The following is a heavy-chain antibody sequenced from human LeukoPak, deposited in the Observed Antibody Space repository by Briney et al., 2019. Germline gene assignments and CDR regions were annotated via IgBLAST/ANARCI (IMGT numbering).Heavy chain of an antibody. Sequence: PSETLSLTCTVSGGSISSHYWSWIRQPPGKGLEWIGYIYYSGSTNYNPSLKSRVTISVDTSKNQFSLKLSSVTAADTAVYYCARTLYQRKYNWNWLFDYWGQGTLVTVSS. J-gene: IGHJ4*02. CDR3: ARTLYQRKYNWNWLFDY. V-gene: IGHV4-59*11. CDR1: GGSISSHY. D-gene: IGHD1-7*01. CDR2: IYYSGST.